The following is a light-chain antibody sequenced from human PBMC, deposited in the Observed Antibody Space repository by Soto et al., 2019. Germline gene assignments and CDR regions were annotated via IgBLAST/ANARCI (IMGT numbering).Light chain of an antibody. J-gene: IGLJ3*02. V-gene: IGLV2-14*01. CDR2: VVS. Sequence: QSALTQPASVSGSPGQSITISCTGTSSDVGGYNYVSWYQQHPGKAPKLMIYVVSNRPSGVSNRFSGSKSGNTASLTISGLQAEDEADYYCSSYTSSSTEVFGGGTKVTVL. CDR1: SSDVGGYNY. CDR3: SSYTSSSTEV.